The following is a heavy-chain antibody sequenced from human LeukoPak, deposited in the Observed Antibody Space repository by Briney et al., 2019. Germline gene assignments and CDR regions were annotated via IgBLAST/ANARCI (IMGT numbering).Heavy chain of an antibody. D-gene: IGHD6-19*01. CDR3: ARALAVAGTGGYY. CDR1: GFTFSSYS. V-gene: IGHV3-74*01. J-gene: IGHJ4*02. CDR2: INSDGSST. Sequence: GGSLRLSCAASGFTFSSYSMNWVRQAPGKGLVWVSRINSDGSSTIYADSVKGRFTISRDNAKNTLYLQMNSLRAEDTAVYYCARALAVAGTGGYYWGQGTLVTVSS.